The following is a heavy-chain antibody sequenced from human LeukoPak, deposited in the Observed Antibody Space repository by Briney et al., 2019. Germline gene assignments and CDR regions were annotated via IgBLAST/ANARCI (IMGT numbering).Heavy chain of an antibody. CDR3: ARRMYYDSSGYYYYYYGMDV. Sequence: PSETLSLTCAVYGGSFSGYYWSWIRQPPGKGLEWIGEINHSGSANYNPSLKSRVTISVDTSKNQFSLKLSSVTAADTAVYYCARRMYYDSSGYYYYYYGMDVWGQGTTVTVSS. CDR1: GGSFSGYY. V-gene: IGHV4-34*01. D-gene: IGHD3-22*01. J-gene: IGHJ6*02. CDR2: INHSGSA.